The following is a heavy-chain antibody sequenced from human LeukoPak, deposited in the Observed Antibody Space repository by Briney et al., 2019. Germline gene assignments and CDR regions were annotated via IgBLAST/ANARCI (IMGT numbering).Heavy chain of an antibody. D-gene: IGHD6-13*01. CDR3: TKDRRGPAAGTWYFDS. V-gene: IGHV3-30*18. Sequence: PGGSLRLSCAASGFTFNNYGMHWVRQAPGKGLEWVAVISYDGSNKYYADSVKGRFTISRDNSKNTVYLQLNSLRAGDTAIYYCTKDRRGPAAGTWYFDSWGQGTLVTVSS. CDR1: GFTFNNYG. CDR2: ISYDGSNK. J-gene: IGHJ4*02.